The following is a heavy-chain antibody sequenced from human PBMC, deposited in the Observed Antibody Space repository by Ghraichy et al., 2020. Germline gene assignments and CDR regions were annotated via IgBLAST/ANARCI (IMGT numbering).Heavy chain of an antibody. V-gene: IGHV4-34*01. CDR3: ARGDRYSSSWYVRQAFEI. Sequence: SQTLSLTCAVYGGSFSGYYWSWIRQPPGKGLECIWEINHSGSTNYNPSLKSRVTISVDTAKNPFSLKLSSVTAADTAVYYCARGDRYSSSWYVRQAFEIWGQGTMVTVSS. CDR2: INHSGST. J-gene: IGHJ3*02. CDR1: GGSFSGYY. D-gene: IGHD6-13*01.